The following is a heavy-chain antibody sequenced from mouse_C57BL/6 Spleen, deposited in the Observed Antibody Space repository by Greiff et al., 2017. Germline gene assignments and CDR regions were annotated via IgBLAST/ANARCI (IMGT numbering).Heavy chain of an antibody. D-gene: IGHD1-1*01. Sequence: EVKLVESGGGLVKPGGSLKLSCAASGFTFSAYGMHWVRQAPEKGLECVAYISSGSSTIYYADTVKGRFTISRDNAKNTLFLHMTRLRSEDTAMYYCARRDTTVVRAMDYWGQGTSVTVSS. J-gene: IGHJ4*01. CDR3: ARRDTTVVRAMDY. V-gene: IGHV5-17*01. CDR2: ISSGSSTI. CDR1: GFTFSAYG.